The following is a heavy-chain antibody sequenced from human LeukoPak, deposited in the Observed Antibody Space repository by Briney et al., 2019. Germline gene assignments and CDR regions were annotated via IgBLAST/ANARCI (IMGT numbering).Heavy chain of an antibody. D-gene: IGHD4-23*01. CDR1: GFTFSSYV. CDR2: ISYDGSNK. V-gene: IGHV3-30-3*01. J-gene: IGHJ4*02. Sequence: PGGSLRLSCAASGFTFSSYVMHWVRQAPGKGLEWVAVISYDGSNKYYADSVKGRFTISRGNSKNTLYLQMNSLRAEDTAVYYCARDGGNFGGYFDYWGQGTLVTVSS. CDR3: ARDGGNFGGYFDY.